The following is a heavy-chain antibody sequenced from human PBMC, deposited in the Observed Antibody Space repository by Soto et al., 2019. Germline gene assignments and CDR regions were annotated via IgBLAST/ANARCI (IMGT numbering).Heavy chain of an antibody. V-gene: IGHV3-23*01. D-gene: IGHD6-19*01. CDR2: VGGSGGST. J-gene: IGHJ4*01. CDR1: YFPFGSYP. Sequence: PGGSLRLHWFSRYFPFGSYPLSSSRPSPGKGLGCVSAVGGSGGSTYSEDAVKCRFTITRDTSKNTMYVQMKRMKVEYTDVYFYAKDFAPNLVDASGWYVRDYWGQGTPVTVSS. CDR3: AKDFAPNLVDASGWYVRDY.